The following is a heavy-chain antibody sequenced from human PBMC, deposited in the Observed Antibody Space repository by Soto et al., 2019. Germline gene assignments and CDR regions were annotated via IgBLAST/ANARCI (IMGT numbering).Heavy chain of an antibody. J-gene: IGHJ5*01. CDR2: VNPNSGNT. V-gene: IGHV1-8*01. Sequence: GASVRGSCPASGSTFPSYDINWVRQAPGQGLEWMGWVNPNSGNTGYAQKFQGRVTMTRNTSISTAYMELSSLRSEDTAVYYCAKLRYFDWSSYNWFEYWGQGTPVTVSS. CDR1: GSTFPSYD. D-gene: IGHD3-9*01. CDR3: AKLRYFDWSSYNWFEY.